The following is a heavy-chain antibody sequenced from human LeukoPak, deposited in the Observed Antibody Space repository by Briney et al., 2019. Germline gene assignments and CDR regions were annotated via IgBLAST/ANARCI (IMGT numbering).Heavy chain of an antibody. CDR2: IYPGDSDP. V-gene: IGHV5-51*01. Sequence: GESLKISCKGSGYSFTNYWIGWVRQMPGKGLEWMGIIYPGDSDPRYSPSFQGQVTISADKSISTAYLQSSSLKASDTAMYYCARRVYTSTWYYFDYWGQGTLVTVSS. J-gene: IGHJ4*02. D-gene: IGHD6-13*01. CDR1: GYSFTNYW. CDR3: ARRVYTSTWYYFDY.